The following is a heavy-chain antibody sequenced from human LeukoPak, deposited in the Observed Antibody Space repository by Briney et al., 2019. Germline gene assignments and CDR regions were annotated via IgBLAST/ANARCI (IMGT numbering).Heavy chain of an antibody. CDR1: GYTFTGYY. CDR2: INPNSGGT. Sequence: ASVKVSCKASGYTFTGYYMHRVRQAPGQGLEWMGWINPNSGGTNYAQKFQGRVTMTRDTSISTAYMELSRLRSDDTAVYYCARAGGIAAAVPSDYWGQGTLVTVSS. CDR3: ARAGGIAAAVPSDY. D-gene: IGHD6-13*01. J-gene: IGHJ4*02. V-gene: IGHV1-2*02.